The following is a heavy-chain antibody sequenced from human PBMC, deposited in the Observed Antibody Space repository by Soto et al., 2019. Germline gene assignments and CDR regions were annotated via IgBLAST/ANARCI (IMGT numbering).Heavy chain of an antibody. D-gene: IGHD2-2*01. CDR1: GYTLSSFG. V-gene: IGHV1-18*04. CDR2: INTYTGNT. Sequence: QVQLLQSGGEMKRPGASVRVSCKTSGYTLSSFGMSWLRQAPGQGPEWMGWINTYTGNTQYAPKVQGRVTMTADTTTSIGYMEVRALRADDKAAYYCARACSSASWCGMDVWGQGATVIVSS. CDR3: ARACSSASWCGMDV. J-gene: IGHJ6*02.